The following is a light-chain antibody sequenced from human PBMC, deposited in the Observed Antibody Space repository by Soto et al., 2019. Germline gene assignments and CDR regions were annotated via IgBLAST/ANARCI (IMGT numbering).Light chain of an antibody. V-gene: IGKV3-20*01. CDR2: GAS. CDR3: QQYGSSLTWT. J-gene: IGKJ1*01. Sequence: EVVLTQSPGTPSLSPGERADLACRASQSVSSSYLAWYQQKPGQAPRLLLYGASSRATGIPDRFSGSGSGTDFTLTISRLEPEDFAVYYCQQYGSSLTWTFGQGTKVDIK. CDR1: QSVSSSY.